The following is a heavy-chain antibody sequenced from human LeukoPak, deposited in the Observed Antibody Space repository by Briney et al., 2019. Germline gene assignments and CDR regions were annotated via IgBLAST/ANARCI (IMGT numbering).Heavy chain of an antibody. D-gene: IGHD2-2*01. CDR3: ARENCSSTCGWFDP. CDR1: GGTFSSYA. Sequence: SVKVSCKASGGTFSSYAISWVRQAPGQGLEWMGGIIPIFGTANYAQKFQGKVTITTDESTSTAYMELSSLRSEDTAVYYCARENCSSTCGWFDPWGQGTLVTVSS. V-gene: IGHV1-69*05. CDR2: IIPIFGTA. J-gene: IGHJ5*02.